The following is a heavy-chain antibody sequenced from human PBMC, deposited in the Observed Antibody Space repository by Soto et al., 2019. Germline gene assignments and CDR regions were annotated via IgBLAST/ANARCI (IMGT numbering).Heavy chain of an antibody. Sequence: DLEWLAHIFSNDEESYSTSLKSRLTISKDTSKNQVILTMTNMDPVDTGTYYCARTLLWSDFFAHTYYFYYGVDVWGQGTTVTVAS. J-gene: IGHJ6*02. CDR3: ARTLLWSDFFAHTYYFYYGVDV. V-gene: IGHV2-26*01. D-gene: IGHD2-21*01. CDR2: IFSNDEE.